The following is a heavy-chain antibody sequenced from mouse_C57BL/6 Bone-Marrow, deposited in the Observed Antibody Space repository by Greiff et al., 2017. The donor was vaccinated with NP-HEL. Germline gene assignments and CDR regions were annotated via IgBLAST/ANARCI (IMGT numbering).Heavy chain of an antibody. D-gene: IGHD2-4*01. V-gene: IGHV1-7*01. CDR3: ARDYDGVRYFDY. CDR2: INPSSGYN. CDR1: GYTFTSYW. J-gene: IGHJ2*01. Sequence: QVQLQQSGAELAKPGASVKLSCKASGYTFTSYWMHWVKQRPGQGLEWIGYINPSSGYNKYNQKFKDKATLTADKSSSTAYMQLSSLTYEDSAVYCCARDYDGVRYFDYWGQGTTLTVSS.